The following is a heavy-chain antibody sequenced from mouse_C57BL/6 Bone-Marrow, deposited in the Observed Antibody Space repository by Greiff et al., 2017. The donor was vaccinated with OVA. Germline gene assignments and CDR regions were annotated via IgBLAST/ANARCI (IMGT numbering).Heavy chain of an antibody. Sequence: EVQLQQSGPELVKPGDSVKISCKASGYSFTGYFMNWVMQSHGKSLEWIGRINPYNGDTFYNQKFKGKATLTVDKSSSTAHMELRSLTSEDSAVYYCARFGGYDGYPYYFDYWGQGTTLTVSS. CDR2: INPYNGDT. V-gene: IGHV1-20*01. CDR1: GYSFTGYF. D-gene: IGHD2-3*01. CDR3: ARFGGYDGYPYYFDY. J-gene: IGHJ2*01.